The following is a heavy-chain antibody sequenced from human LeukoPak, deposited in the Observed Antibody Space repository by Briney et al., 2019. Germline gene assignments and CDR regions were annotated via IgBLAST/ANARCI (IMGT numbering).Heavy chain of an antibody. CDR3: ARHTVRGVISGFDY. V-gene: IGHV4-39*01. D-gene: IGHD3-10*01. CDR2: IYYSGST. J-gene: IGHJ4*02. CDR1: GGSIIPTNYY. Sequence: SDTLSLTCTVSGGSIIPTNYYWGWIRQPPGKGLEWIGSIYYSGSTYYNPSLKSRVTISVDTSKNQFSLKLSSVTAADTAVYYCARHTVRGVISGFDYWGQGTLVTVSS.